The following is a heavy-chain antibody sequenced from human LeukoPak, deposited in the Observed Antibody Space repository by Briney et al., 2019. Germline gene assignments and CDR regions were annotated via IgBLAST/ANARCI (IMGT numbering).Heavy chain of an antibody. V-gene: IGHV3-9*01. CDR1: GFTFDDYA. CDR2: ISWNSGSI. Sequence: TGRSLRLSCAASGFTFDDYAMHWVRQAPGKGLEWVSGISWNSGSIGYADSVKGRFTISRDNARNSLYPQMNSLRAEDTALYHCAKANALRTDYYDSSGYDDYFDYWGQGTLVTVSS. D-gene: IGHD3-22*01. J-gene: IGHJ4*02. CDR3: AKANALRTDYYDSSGYDDYFDY.